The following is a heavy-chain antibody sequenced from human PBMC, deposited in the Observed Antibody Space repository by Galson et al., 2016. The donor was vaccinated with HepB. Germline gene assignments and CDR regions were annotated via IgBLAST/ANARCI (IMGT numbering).Heavy chain of an antibody. V-gene: IGHV3-33*01. J-gene: IGHJ6*02. CDR2: IWYSGKNK. CDR3: ARESPRRSGWDNLYYHGMDV. Sequence: SLRLSCAASGFAFDSHGMHWVRQAPGKGLEWVALIWYSGKNKYYSDSVRGRFTISRDNSMKKVYLEMNSLRIEDTGLYYCARESPRRSGWDNLYYHGMDVWGRGTTVIVSS. D-gene: IGHD6-25*01. CDR1: GFAFDSHG.